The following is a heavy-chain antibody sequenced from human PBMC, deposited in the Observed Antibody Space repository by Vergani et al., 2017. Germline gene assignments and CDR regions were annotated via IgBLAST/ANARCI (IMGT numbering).Heavy chain of an antibody. CDR3: AREAGSQDTAMS. CDR1: GFTFSSYG. V-gene: IGHV3-30*03. J-gene: IGHJ5*02. Sequence: QVQLVESGGGVVQPGRSLRLSCAASGFTFSSYGMHWVRQAPGKGLEWVAVISYDGSNKYYADSVKGRFTISRDNSKNTLYLQMNSLRAEDTAVYYCAREAGSQDTAMSWGQGTLVTVSS. D-gene: IGHD5-18*01. CDR2: ISYDGSNK.